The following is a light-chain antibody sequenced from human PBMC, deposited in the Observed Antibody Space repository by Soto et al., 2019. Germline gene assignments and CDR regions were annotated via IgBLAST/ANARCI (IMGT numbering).Light chain of an antibody. CDR3: ATWDDSLYGWM. J-gene: IGLJ3*02. Sequence: QSVLTQPPSVSGAPGQRVTISCTGSNSNLGAGYDVHWYQQLPGAAPKLLISDNSNRPSGVPDRFSGSKSGTSASLAITGLQPEDAAEYYCATWDDSLYGWMFGGGTKLTVL. V-gene: IGLV1-40*01. CDR2: DNS. CDR1: NSNLGAGYD.